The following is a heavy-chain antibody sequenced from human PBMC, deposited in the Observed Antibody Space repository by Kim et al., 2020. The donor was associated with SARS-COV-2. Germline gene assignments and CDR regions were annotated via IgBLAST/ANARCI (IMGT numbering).Heavy chain of an antibody. CDR1: GFTFSSYG. D-gene: IGHD1-26*01. CDR3: AKEVGARRWDGRRYYFDY. J-gene: IGHJ4*02. CDR2: ISYDGSNK. Sequence: GGSLRLSCAASGFTFSSYGMHWVRQAPGKGLEWVAVISYDGSNKYYADSVKGRFTISRDNSKNTLYLQMNSLGAEDTAVYYCAKEVGARRWDGRRYYFDYWGQGTLVTVSS. V-gene: IGHV3-30*18.